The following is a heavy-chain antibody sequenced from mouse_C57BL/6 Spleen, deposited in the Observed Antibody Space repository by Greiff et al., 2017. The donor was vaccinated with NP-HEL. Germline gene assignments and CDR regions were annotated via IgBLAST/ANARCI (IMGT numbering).Heavy chain of an antibody. J-gene: IGHJ4*01. D-gene: IGHD2-4*01. Sequence: EVKVEESGGGLVQPGGSMKLSCAASGFTFSDAWMDWVRQSPEKGLEWVAEIRNKANNHATYYAESVKGRFTISRDDSKSSVYLQMNSLRAEDTGIYYCTGAADYDVGYAMDYWGQGTSVTVSS. V-gene: IGHV6-6*01. CDR3: TGAADYDVGYAMDY. CDR1: GFTFSDAW. CDR2: IRNKANNHAT.